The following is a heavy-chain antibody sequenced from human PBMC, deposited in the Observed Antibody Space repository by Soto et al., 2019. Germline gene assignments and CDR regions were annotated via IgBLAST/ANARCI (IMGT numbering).Heavy chain of an antibody. Sequence: QVRLVQSGAEVKKPGASVKVSCKASGYTFTSYAMHWVRQAPGQRLEWMGWINAGNGNTKYSQKFQGRVTITRDTSASTAYMELSSLRSEDTAVYYCARRRQLGYYYGMDVWGQGTTVTVSS. V-gene: IGHV1-3*01. D-gene: IGHD6-6*01. CDR2: INAGNGNT. CDR1: GYTFTSYA. CDR3: ARRRQLGYYYGMDV. J-gene: IGHJ6*02.